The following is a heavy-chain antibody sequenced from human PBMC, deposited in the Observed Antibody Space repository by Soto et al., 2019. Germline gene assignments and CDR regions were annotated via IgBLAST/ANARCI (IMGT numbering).Heavy chain of an antibody. Sequence: QVQVVQSGAEVKKPGSSVKVSCKTSGGSFMSQAISWVRQAPGQGPEWMGGIIPFSGTVTYTQRFQGRPTLTADEPTKTAYMELSSLRSEDTAVYYCARGSYDSYAGFFGMDVWGQGTKVTVS. V-gene: IGHV1-69*01. CDR1: GGSFMSQA. J-gene: IGHJ6*02. CDR2: IIPFSGTV. D-gene: IGHD3-10*01. CDR3: ARGSYDSYAGFFGMDV.